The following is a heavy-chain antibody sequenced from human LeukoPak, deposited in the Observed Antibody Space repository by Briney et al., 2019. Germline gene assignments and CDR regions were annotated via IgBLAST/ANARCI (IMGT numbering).Heavy chain of an antibody. D-gene: IGHD6-19*01. CDR3: VKDSGWFHFDS. Sequence: PGRSLRLSCAASGFTFSSYAMHWVRQAPGKGLEWVAVISYDGSNKYYADSVKGRFTISRDNAKSSLHLQMNGLRAEDTAMYYCVKDSGWFHFDSWGQGTLDTVSS. V-gene: IGHV3-30*04. CDR1: GFTFSSYA. CDR2: ISYDGSNK. J-gene: IGHJ4*02.